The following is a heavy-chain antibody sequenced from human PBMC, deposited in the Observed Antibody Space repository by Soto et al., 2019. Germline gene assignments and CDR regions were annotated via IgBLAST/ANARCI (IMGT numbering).Heavy chain of an antibody. CDR1: GGSFSGYY. V-gene: IGHV4-34*01. Sequence: SETLSLTCAVYGGSFSGYYWSWIRQPPGKGLEWIGEINHSGSTNYNPSRKSRVTISVDTSKNQFSLKLSSVTAADTAVYYCARVPTMVRGVGYFDYWGQGTLVTVSS. J-gene: IGHJ4*02. CDR3: ARVPTMVRGVGYFDY. D-gene: IGHD3-10*01. CDR2: INHSGST.